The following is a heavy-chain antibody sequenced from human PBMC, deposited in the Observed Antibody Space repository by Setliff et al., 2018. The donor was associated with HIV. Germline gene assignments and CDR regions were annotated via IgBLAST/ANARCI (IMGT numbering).Heavy chain of an antibody. CDR1: GGSISSGSYY. D-gene: IGHD3-10*01. J-gene: IGHJ6*02. Sequence: KPSETLSLTCTVSGGSISSGSYYWSWIRQPAGKGLDWIGRIYTSGSTNYNPSLKSRFTISVDTSKNQFSLKLSSVTAADTAVYYCASQYYYGSGSYLHYGMDVWGQGTTVTVSS. CDR2: IYTSGST. CDR3: ASQYYYGSGSYLHYGMDV. V-gene: IGHV4-61*02.